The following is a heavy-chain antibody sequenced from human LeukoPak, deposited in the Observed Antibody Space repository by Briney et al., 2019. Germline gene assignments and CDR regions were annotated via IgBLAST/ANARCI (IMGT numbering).Heavy chain of an antibody. CDR1: GFTFSSYD. J-gene: IGHJ4*02. CDR3: ARHRDSSGTDY. V-gene: IGHV3-48*01. D-gene: IGHD3-22*01. CDR2: ISRLSSTI. Sequence: PGGSLRLSCAASGFTFSSYDMNWVRQAPGKGLEWVSYISRLSSTIYSADSVKGRFTISRDNAKNSLFLQMNSLRAEDTAVYYCARHRDSSGTDYWGPGTLVTVSS.